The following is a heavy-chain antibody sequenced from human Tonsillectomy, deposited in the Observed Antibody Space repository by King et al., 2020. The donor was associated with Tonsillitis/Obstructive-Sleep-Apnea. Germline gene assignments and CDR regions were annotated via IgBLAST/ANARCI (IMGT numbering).Heavy chain of an antibody. V-gene: IGHV5-10-1*03. CDR1: GYSFTNYW. J-gene: IGHJ6*02. D-gene: IGHD1-26*01. CDR3: ARHVGATYYYNNGMDV. Sequence: VQLVESGAEVKKPGESLRISCKDSGYSFTNYWISWVRQMPGRGLEWMGRIDPSDSYTNYSPSFQGHVTISADKSISIAYVQWSSLKASDTAVYYCARHVGATYYYNNGMDVWGQGTTVTVSS. CDR2: IDPSDSYT.